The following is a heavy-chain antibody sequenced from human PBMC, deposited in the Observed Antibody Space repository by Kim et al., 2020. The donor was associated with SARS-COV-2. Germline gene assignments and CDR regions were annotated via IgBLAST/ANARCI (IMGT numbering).Heavy chain of an antibody. V-gene: IGHV4-59*13. D-gene: IGHD2-21*02. CDR2: IYYSGST. CDR3: AGAPIVVVTATRYWYFDL. Sequence: SETLSLTCTVSGGSISSYYWSWIRQPPGKGLEWIGYIYYSGSTNYNPSLKSRVTISVDTSKNQFSLKLSSVTAADTAVYYCAGAPIVVVTATRYWYFDLWGRGTLVTVSS. CDR1: GGSISSYY. J-gene: IGHJ2*01.